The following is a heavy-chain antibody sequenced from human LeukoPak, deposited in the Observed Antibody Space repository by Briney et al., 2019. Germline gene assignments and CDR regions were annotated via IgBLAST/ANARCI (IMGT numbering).Heavy chain of an antibody. V-gene: IGHV4-39*07. Sequence: GSLRLSCAASGFTFSSYSMNWVRQAPGKGLEWIGSIYYSGSTYYNPSLKSRVTISVDTSKNQFSLKLSSVTAADTAVYYCARGVVMNRGHNWFDPWGQGTLVTVSS. CDR2: IYYSGST. CDR3: ARGVVMNRGHNWFDP. J-gene: IGHJ5*02. D-gene: IGHD3-22*01. CDR1: GFTFSSYS.